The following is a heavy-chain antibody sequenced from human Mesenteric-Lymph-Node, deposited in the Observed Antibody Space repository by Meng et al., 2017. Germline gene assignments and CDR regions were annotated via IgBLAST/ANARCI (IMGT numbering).Heavy chain of an antibody. CDR2: IIHGGSP. D-gene: IGHD2-8*02. CDR1: GGSLSGAY. V-gene: IGHV4-34*12. J-gene: IGHJ4*02. Sequence: VQLKQWGAGLLKPSDSLSRTSAVYGGSLSGAYWNWIRQPPGKGLEWIGEIIHGGSPSYNPSLKSRVTISIDTSKNQLSLMLSSVTAADTAVYYCARRPTGIDYWGQGTLVTVSS. CDR3: ARRPTGIDY.